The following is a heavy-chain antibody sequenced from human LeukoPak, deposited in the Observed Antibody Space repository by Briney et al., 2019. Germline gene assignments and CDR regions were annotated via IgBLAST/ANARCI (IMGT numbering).Heavy chain of an antibody. CDR2: IYHSGST. CDR1: GGSISSTNW. J-gene: IGHJ6*03. Sequence: ASGTLSLTCAVSGGSISSTNWWSWVRQPPGKGLEWIGEIYHSGSTNYNPSLKSRVIISVDTSKNQFSLKLSSVTAADTAVYYCARGKTYYYGSGSPGSRYYYYMDVWGKGTTVTVSS. D-gene: IGHD3-10*01. CDR3: ARGKTYYYGSGSPGSRYYYYMDV. V-gene: IGHV4-4*02.